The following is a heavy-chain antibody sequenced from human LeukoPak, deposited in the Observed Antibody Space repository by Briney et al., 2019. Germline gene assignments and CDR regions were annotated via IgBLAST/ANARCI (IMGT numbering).Heavy chain of an antibody. J-gene: IGHJ4*02. V-gene: IGHV3-21*01. CDR2: ISSSSSYI. Sequence: PGGSLRLSCAASGFTFSSYGMHWVRQAPGKGLEWVSSISSSSSYIYYADSVKGRFTISRDNAENSLYLQMNSLRAEDTAVYYCARPPRTSYGSGSYFSDYWGQGTLVTVSS. CDR3: ARPPRTSYGSGSYFSDY. CDR1: GFTFSSYG. D-gene: IGHD3-10*01.